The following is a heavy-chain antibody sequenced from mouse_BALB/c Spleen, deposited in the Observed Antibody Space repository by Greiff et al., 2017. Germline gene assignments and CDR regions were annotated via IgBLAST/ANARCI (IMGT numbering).Heavy chain of an antibody. J-gene: IGHJ4*01. CDR2: ISSGGSYT. V-gene: IGHV5-6-4*01. D-gene: IGHD3-3*01. Sequence: EVKVEESGGGLVKPGGSLKLSCAASGFTFSSYTMSWVRQTPEKRLEWVATISSGGSYTYYPDSVKGRFTISRDNAKNTLYLQMSSLKSEDTAMYYCTRVGGYAMDYWGQGTSVTVSS. CDR1: GFTFSSYT. CDR3: TRVGGYAMDY.